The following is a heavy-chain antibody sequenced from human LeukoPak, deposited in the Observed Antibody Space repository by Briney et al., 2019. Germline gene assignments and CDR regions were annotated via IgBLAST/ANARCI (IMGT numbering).Heavy chain of an antibody. D-gene: IGHD3-9*01. CDR1: GFTFSSYA. CDR2: ISGSAGST. Sequence: GGSLRLSCAASGFTFSSYAMSWVRQAPGKGLDWVAAISGSAGSTSYAYSVQGRLTISRAHSKNTLYLQMNSLRAEDTAVYYCAKPLLAPLVNNWFDYWGQGTLVTVSS. CDR3: AKPLLAPLVNNWFDY. J-gene: IGHJ5*01. V-gene: IGHV3-23*01.